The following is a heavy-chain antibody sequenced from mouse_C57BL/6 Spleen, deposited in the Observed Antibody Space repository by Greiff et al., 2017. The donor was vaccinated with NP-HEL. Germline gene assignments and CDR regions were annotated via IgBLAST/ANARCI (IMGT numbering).Heavy chain of an antibody. CDR3: ARGIYYYGSSYVCYFDY. Sequence: EVQLQESGPGLVKPSQSLSLTCSVTGYSITSGYYWNWIRQSPGNKLEWMGYISYDGSNNYNPSLKNRISITRDTSKNQFFLKLNSVTTEDTATYCCARGIYYYGSSYVCYFDYWGQGTTLTVSS. J-gene: IGHJ2*01. CDR2: ISYDGSN. V-gene: IGHV3-6*01. CDR1: GYSITSGYY. D-gene: IGHD1-1*01.